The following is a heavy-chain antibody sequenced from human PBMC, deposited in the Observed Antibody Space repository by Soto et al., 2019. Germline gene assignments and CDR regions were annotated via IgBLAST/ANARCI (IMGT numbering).Heavy chain of an antibody. CDR2: ISYDGSNK. V-gene: IGHV3-30-3*01. D-gene: IGHD2-8*01. CDR1: GFTFSSYA. J-gene: IGHJ6*02. Sequence: GGSLRLSCAASGFTFSSYAMHWVRQAPGKGLEWVAVISYDGSNKYYADSVKGRFNISRDNSKNTMYLQMNSLRAEDTAVYYCARDIVLMVYAIEGSYYYGMDVWGQGTTVTVSS. CDR3: ARDIVLMVYAIEGSYYYGMDV.